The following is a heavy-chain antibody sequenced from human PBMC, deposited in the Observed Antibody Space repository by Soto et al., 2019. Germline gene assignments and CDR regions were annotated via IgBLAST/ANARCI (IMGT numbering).Heavy chain of an antibody. V-gene: IGHV1-69*12. J-gene: IGHJ4*02. CDR2: VIPIFGTA. CDR1: GGTFSSYA. CDR3: ASAPSGMVNHFDY. D-gene: IGHD3-3*01. Sequence: QVQLVQSGAEVKKPGSSVKVSCKASGGTFSSYAISWVRQAPGQGLEWMGAVIPIFGTANYAQKFQGRFTITADESTSTAYMELSSLRSEDTAVYYCASAPSGMVNHFDYWGQGPLVTVSS.